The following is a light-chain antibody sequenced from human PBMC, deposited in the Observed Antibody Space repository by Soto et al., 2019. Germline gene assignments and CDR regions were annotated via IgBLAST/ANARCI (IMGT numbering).Light chain of an antibody. V-gene: IGKV3-20*01. Sequence: EIVLTQSPGTLSLSPGERATLSCRASQSVNSNYFAWYQQKRGQAPRLLIYGASTRATGIPDRFSGSGSGTDFTLTISGLEPEDFAVYYCQQYANSRWTFGQGTKVEVK. J-gene: IGKJ1*01. CDR3: QQYANSRWT. CDR1: QSVNSNY. CDR2: GAS.